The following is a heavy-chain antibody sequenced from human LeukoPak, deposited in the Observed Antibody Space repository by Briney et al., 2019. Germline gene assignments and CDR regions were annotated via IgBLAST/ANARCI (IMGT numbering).Heavy chain of an antibody. CDR1: GGSISNYD. J-gene: IGHJ4*02. CDR2: IYYSGST. V-gene: IGHV4-59*01. Sequence: SETLSLTCTVSGGSISNYDWSWIRQPPGKGLEWIGYIYYSGSTNYNPSLKSRVTISVDTSKNQFSLKLSSVTAADTAVYYCARGEPTRFDYWGQGTLVTVSS. CDR3: ARGEPTRFDY.